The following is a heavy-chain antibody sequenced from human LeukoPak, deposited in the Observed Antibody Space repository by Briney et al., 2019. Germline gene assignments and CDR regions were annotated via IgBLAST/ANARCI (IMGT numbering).Heavy chain of an antibody. CDR1: GFTFSSYW. J-gene: IGHJ4*02. CDR3: ARVGSGYDTFDY. V-gene: IGHV3-74*01. D-gene: IGHD5-12*01. CDR2: SNSDGSST. Sequence: GSLILSCAASGFTFSSYWMHWVRQAPGKGLVWVSRSNSDGSSTTYADSVKGRFTISRDNAKNALYLQMNSLRAEDTAVYYCARVGSGYDTFDYWGQGTLVTVSS.